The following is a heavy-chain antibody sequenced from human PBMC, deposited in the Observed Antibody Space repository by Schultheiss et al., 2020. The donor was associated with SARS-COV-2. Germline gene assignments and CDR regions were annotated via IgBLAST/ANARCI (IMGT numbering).Heavy chain of an antibody. CDR1: GGSVSSGSDH. Sequence: SETLSLTCTVSGGSVSSGSDHWSWIRQPPGKGLEWIGSIYHSGSTNYNPSLKSRVTISVDTSKNQFSLKLSSVTAADTAVYYCARGYGSSWYGFDYWGQGTLVTVSS. J-gene: IGHJ4*02. CDR2: IYHSGST. D-gene: IGHD6-13*01. V-gene: IGHV4-61*01. CDR3: ARGYGSSWYGFDY.